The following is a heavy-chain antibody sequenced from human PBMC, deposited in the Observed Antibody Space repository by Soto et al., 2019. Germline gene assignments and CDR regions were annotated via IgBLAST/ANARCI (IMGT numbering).Heavy chain of an antibody. CDR1: GYTLTSYD. CDR3: VRVYGEIDY. J-gene: IGHJ4*02. D-gene: IGHD4-17*01. Sequence: ASVKVSCKASGYTLTSYDIKWVRQATGQGLEWMGWMNPNSGNTGYAQQFQGRVIMTRSTSISTAYMELSSLRSEDTAVYYCVRVYGEIDYWGPGTLVTVSS. V-gene: IGHV1-8*01. CDR2: MNPNSGNT.